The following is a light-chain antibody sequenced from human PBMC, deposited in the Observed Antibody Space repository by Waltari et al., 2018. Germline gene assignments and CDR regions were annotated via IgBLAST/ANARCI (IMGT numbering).Light chain of an antibody. V-gene: IGLV1-47*01. J-gene: IGLJ2*01. CDR1: SSNIESNH. CDR3: AAWDNSLSGLL. CDR2: RDN. Sequence: QSVLTQSPSASGTPWQRVTISCSGSSSNIESNHVFWYQQIPGTAPKRLHFRDNRRPSGLPDLACASKSCTSASLAISGLRSEDEADYYCAAWDNSLSGLLFGGGTKLTVL.